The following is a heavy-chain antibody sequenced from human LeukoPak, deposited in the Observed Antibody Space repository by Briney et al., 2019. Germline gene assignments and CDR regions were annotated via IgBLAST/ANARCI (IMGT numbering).Heavy chain of an antibody. Sequence: GGSLRLSCAASRFTFSSYSMNWVRQAPGKGLEWVSSISSSSSYIYYADSVKGRFTISRDNAKNSLYLQMNSLRAEDTAVYYCARDKAAVAGCDYWGQGTLVTVSS. V-gene: IGHV3-21*01. CDR2: ISSSSSYI. CDR1: RFTFSSYS. J-gene: IGHJ4*02. D-gene: IGHD6-19*01. CDR3: ARDKAAVAGCDY.